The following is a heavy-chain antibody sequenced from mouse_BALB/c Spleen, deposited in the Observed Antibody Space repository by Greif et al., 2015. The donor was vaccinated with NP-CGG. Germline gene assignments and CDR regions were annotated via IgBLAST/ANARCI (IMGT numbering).Heavy chain of an antibody. V-gene: IGHV5-4*02. D-gene: IGHD4-1*01. J-gene: IGHJ3*01. CDR2: ISDGGSYT. CDR1: GFTLSDYY. CDR3: ARGGPGTRRVSWFAY. Sequence: EVQLVESGGGLVKPGGSLKLSCAASGFTLSDYYMYWVRQTPEKRLEWVATISDGGSYTYYPDSVKGRFTISRDNAKNNLYLQMSSLKSEDTAMYYCARGGPGTRRVSWFAYWGQGTLVTVSA.